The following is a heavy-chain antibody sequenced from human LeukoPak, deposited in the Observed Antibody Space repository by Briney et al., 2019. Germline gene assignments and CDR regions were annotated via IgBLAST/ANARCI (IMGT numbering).Heavy chain of an antibody. CDR1: GFTVSNYG. CDR3: AKGKRGNYDY. J-gene: IGHJ4*02. CDR2: ITDRSGDT. V-gene: IGHV3-23*01. Sequence: GGSLRLSCAAAGFTVSNYGMSWVRQAAGGGLEWVSSITDRSGDTYSAHSVKGRFTIYRDNSKNSLFLQLTSLRADDTAVYYCAKGKRGNYDYWGQGTLVTVSS. D-gene: IGHD1-26*01.